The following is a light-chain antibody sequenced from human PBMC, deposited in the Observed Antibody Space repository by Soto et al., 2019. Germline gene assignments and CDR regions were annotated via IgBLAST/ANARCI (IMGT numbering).Light chain of an antibody. CDR3: QMYNRTPRT. CDR2: GAS. V-gene: IGKV3-20*01. CDR1: QSVSSSY. J-gene: IGKJ1*01. Sequence: EIVLTQSPGTLSLSPGERATLSCRASQSVSSSYLAWYQQKPGQAPRLLIYGASSRATGIPDRFSGGGSGTDFTLTISSLQPEDVATYYCQMYNRTPRTFGQGTRVELK.